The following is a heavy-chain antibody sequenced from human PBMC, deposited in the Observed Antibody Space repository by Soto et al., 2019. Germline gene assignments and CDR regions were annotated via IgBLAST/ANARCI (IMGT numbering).Heavy chain of an antibody. D-gene: IGHD1-26*01. V-gene: IGHV4-34*01. CDR1: GGSFSGYY. CDR2: INHSGST. J-gene: IGHJ4*02. CDR3: ARGGVGARPVPGVLKTVEKSHDY. Sequence: QVQLQQWGAGLLKPSETLSLTCAVYGGSFSGYYWSWIRQPPGKGLERNGEINHSGSTNYNPSLKSRVTITVDTSKNQFTLKLSSVTAADTAVYYCARGGVGARPVPGVLKTVEKSHDYWGQGTLVTVSS.